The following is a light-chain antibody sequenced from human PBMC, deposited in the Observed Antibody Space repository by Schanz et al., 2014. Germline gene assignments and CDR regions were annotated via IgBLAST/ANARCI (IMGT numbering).Light chain of an antibody. CDR2: DVS. V-gene: IGLV2-14*01. CDR1: SSDVGAYDY. Sequence: QSALTQPRSVSGSPGQSVAISCTGTSSDVGAYDYVSWYQQHPGKVPKLMIYDVSNRPSGVSSRFSGSKSGNTASLTISGLQAEDEADYYCSAYTSSSTLVFGGGTKLTVL. J-gene: IGLJ2*01. CDR3: SAYTSSSTLV.